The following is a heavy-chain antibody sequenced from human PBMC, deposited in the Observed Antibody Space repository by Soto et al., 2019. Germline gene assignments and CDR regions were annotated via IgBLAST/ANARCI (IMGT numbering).Heavy chain of an antibody. J-gene: IGHJ5*02. V-gene: IGHV4-59*01. CDR2: IYYSGST. Sequence: SETLSLTCTVSGGPISSYYWSWIRQPPGKGLEWIGYIYYSGSTNYNPSLKSRVTISVDTSKNQFSRKLSSVTAADTAVYYCARERLLRVWFDPWGQGTLVTVS. CDR1: GGPISSYY. D-gene: IGHD6-25*01. CDR3: ARERLLRVWFDP.